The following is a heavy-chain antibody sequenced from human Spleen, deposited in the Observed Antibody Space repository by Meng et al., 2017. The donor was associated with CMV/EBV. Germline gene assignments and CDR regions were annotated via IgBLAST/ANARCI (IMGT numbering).Heavy chain of an antibody. Sequence: SETLSLTCTVSGGSMGRGTYHWAWIRQPPGKGLEWVGHIYYNGNTYYNPSLKSRVSISVDTSKVQFSLNLNSVTAADTAVYYCARTHYGSGSSRFDPWGQGTLVTVSS. D-gene: IGHD3-10*01. CDR2: IYYNGNT. CDR3: ARTHYGSGSSRFDP. V-gene: IGHV4-39*07. CDR1: GGSMGRGTYH. J-gene: IGHJ5*02.